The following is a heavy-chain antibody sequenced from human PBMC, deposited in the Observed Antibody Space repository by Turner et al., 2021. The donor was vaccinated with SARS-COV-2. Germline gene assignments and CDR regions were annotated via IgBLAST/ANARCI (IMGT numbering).Heavy chain of an antibody. V-gene: IGHV4-4*02. J-gene: IGHJ4*02. D-gene: IGHD3-16*01. CDR1: GGSISSSNW. CDR2: IYHSGNT. CDR3: ARGRDDYIWGSPTPTYYFDY. Sequence: QVQLQESGPGLVKPSGTLSLTCAVSGGSISSSNWWIWVRQPPGKGLEWIGEIYHSGNTNYNPSLQSRVITSVDTSKNHFSLKLTSVTAADTAVYYCARGRDDYIWGSPTPTYYFDYWGQGTLVTVSS.